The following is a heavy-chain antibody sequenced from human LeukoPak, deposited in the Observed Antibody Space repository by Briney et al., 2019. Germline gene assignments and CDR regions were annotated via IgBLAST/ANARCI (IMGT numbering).Heavy chain of an antibody. Sequence: SQTLSLTCTVSGGSISSGGYYWSWIRQPPGKGLEWIGYIYHSGSTYYNPSLKSRVTISVDRSNNQFSLKLSSVTAADTAVYYCARDSIAAAGRALDYWGQGTLVTVSS. CDR1: GGSISSGGYY. D-gene: IGHD6-13*01. CDR3: ARDSIAAAGRALDY. J-gene: IGHJ4*02. CDR2: IYHSGST. V-gene: IGHV4-30-2*01.